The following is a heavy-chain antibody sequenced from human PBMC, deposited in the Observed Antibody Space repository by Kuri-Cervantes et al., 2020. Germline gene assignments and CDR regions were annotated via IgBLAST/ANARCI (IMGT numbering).Heavy chain of an antibody. CDR3: AKGGWAGSGSYYPFDY. V-gene: IGHV3-30*18. J-gene: IGHJ4*02. Sequence: GESLKISCAASGFTFSSYGMHWVRQAPGKGLEWVAVISYDGSNKYYADSVKGRFTISRDNSKNTLYLQMNSLRAEDTALYYCAKGGWAGSGSYYPFDYWGQETLVTVSS. CDR1: GFTFSSYG. CDR2: ISYDGSNK. D-gene: IGHD3-10*01.